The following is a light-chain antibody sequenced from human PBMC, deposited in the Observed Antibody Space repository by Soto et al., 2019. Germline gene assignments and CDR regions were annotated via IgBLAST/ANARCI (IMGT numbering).Light chain of an antibody. V-gene: IGKV1D-12*01. J-gene: IGKJ4*01. CDR2: AAS. CDR1: QGISRS. Sequence: DIQMTQSPSSVSASVGDRVTISCQASQGISRSLAWYQQKPGKAPNLLIYAASSLQSGVPSRFSGSGFGTDFTLTISSLQPEDFATYYCQQYDSYPLTFGGGTKVDIK. CDR3: QQYDSYPLT.